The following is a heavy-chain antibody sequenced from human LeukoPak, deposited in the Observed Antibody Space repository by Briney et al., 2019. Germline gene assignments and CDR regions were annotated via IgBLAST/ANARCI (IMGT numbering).Heavy chain of an antibody. J-gene: IGHJ3*02. D-gene: IGHD3-10*01. V-gene: IGHV3-9*01. CDR3: AKEIGAMRASGSGYAFNI. Sequence: PGGSLRLSCAASEFTFDDYAMHWVRQAPGKGLEWVSGISYNSVTIAYGDSVKGRFTIWRDNGKNSLYLQMNSLRAEDTALYYCAKEIGAMRASGSGYAFNIWGQGTMVTVSS. CDR1: EFTFDDYA. CDR2: ISYNSVTI.